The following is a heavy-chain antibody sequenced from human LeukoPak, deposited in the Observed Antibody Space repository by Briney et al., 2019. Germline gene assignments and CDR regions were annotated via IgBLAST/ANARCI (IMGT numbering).Heavy chain of an antibody. CDR3: NMPGSTVDV. V-gene: IGHV3-73*01. D-gene: IGHD2-2*01. Sequence: GGSLRLSCAASGFTFSSYAMSWVRHAPGKGLGWVGRIRSKANSYATAYAASVEGRFTISRDDSRNTGYLQMYSLKTEDTAECFCNMPGSTVDVWGKGTTVNVSP. CDR1: GFTFSSYA. CDR2: IRSKANSYAT. J-gene: IGHJ6*04.